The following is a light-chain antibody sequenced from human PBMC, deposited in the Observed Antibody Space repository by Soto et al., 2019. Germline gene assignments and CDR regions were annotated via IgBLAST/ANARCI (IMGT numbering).Light chain of an antibody. CDR3: QQLRTYPHT. V-gene: IGKV1-9*01. Sequence: DIQLTQSPPFLSASMGDRVTVTCRASQTINNYLAWFRKKEGKAPEFLIYPASTLQGGVPSRFSGHGFGINFTLTISSLQPEDFATYYCQQLRTYPHTFGQGTKLDIK. J-gene: IGKJ2*01. CDR2: PAS. CDR1: QTINNY.